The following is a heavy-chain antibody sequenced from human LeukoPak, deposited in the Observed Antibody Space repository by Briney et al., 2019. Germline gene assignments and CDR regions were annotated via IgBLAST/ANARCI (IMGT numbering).Heavy chain of an antibody. CDR1: GFTFSSYW. V-gene: IGHV3-74*01. CDR2: IKTDGSTT. J-gene: IGHJ4*02. D-gene: IGHD1-1*01. Sequence: GGSLRLSCAVSGFTFSSYWMHWVRQAPGKGLVWVSHIKTDGSTTAYADSVKGRFTISRDNSKNTLYLQMNSLRAEDTAVYYCAKDLRPDGINDFDHWGQGTLVTVSS. CDR3: AKDLRPDGINDFDH.